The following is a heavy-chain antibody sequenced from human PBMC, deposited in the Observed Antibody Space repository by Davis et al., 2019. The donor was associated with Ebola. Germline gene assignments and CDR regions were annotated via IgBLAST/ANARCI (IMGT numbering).Heavy chain of an antibody. Sequence: ASVKVSCKASGYTFTSYYMHWVRQAPGQGLEWMGIINPSGGSTSYAQKFQGRVTMTEDTSTDTAYMELSSLRSEDTAVYYCATVFPSSNYVCCYYYYGMDVWGQGTTVTVSS. D-gene: IGHD4-11*01. CDR2: INPSGGST. V-gene: IGHV1-46*01. CDR1: GYTFTSYY. J-gene: IGHJ6*02. CDR3: ATVFPSSNYVCCYYYYGMDV.